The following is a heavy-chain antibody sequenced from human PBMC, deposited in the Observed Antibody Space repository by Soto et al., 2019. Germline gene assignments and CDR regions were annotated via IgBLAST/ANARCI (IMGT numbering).Heavy chain of an antibody. D-gene: IGHD1-26*01. Sequence: SQPLSLASAISGATVSTNSVARTWIRKSPCRCLEWLGRKYYRSKWYNDYAESVKSRITINPDTSKNQFSLHLNSVTPEDTAVYYCVRLIGNSWLDFWGQGTLVTVSS. J-gene: IGHJ5*01. CDR1: GATVSTNSVA. CDR3: VRLIGNSWLDF. V-gene: IGHV6-1*01. CDR2: KYYRSKWYN.